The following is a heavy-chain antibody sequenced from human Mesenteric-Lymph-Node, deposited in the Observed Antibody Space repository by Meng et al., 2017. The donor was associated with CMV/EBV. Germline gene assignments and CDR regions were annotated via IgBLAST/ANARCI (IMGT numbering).Heavy chain of an antibody. D-gene: IGHD1-26*01. CDR3: TYSGNYYYPFDY. Sequence: CKASGYTLASYYLHWVRQAPGQGLEWMGTISPSGGDTTYAQKLQGRVTMTRDTSTSTVYMELSRLRSEDTAVHFCTYSGNYYYPFDYWGQGTLVTVSS. V-gene: IGHV1-46*04. CDR1: GYTLASYY. J-gene: IGHJ4*02. CDR2: ISPSGGDT.